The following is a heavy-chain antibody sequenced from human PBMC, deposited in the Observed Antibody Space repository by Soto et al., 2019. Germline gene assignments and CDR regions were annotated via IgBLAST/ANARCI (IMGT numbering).Heavy chain of an antibody. V-gene: IGHV3-23*01. J-gene: IGHJ6*02. CDR1: GFTFSSYA. CDR3: AKDLGFLEWLGGYYYYYGMDV. D-gene: IGHD3-3*02. Sequence: PGGSLRLSCAASGFTFSSYAMSWVRQAPGKGLEWVSAISGSGGSTYYADSVKGRFTISRDNSKNTLYLQMNSLRAEDTAVYYCAKDLGFLEWLGGYYYYYGMDVWGQGTTVTVSS. CDR2: ISGSGGST.